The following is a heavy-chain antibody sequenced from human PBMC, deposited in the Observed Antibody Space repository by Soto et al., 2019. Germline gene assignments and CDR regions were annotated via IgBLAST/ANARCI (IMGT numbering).Heavy chain of an antibody. CDR3: ASEIKLERLRVFDY. CDR2: IYTSGST. CDR1: GGSISSYY. V-gene: IGHV4-4*07. Sequence: SETLSLTCTVSGGSISSYYWSWIRQPAGKGLEWIGRIYTSGSTNYNPSLKSRVTISVDTSKNQFSLKLSSVTAADTAVYYCASEIKLERLRVFDYWGQGTLVTVSS. J-gene: IGHJ4*02. D-gene: IGHD1-1*01.